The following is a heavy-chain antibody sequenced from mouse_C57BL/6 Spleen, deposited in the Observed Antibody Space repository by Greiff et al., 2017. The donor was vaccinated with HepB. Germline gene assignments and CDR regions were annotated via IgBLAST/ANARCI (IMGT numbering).Heavy chain of an antibody. Sequence: VQGVESGPELVKPGASVKISCKASGYAFSSSWMNWVKQRPGKGLEWIGRIYPGDGDTNYNGKFKGKATLTADKSSSTAYMQLSSLTSEDSAVYFCASYYYGHYWGQGTTLTVSS. D-gene: IGHD1-1*01. V-gene: IGHV1-82*01. CDR2: IYPGDGDT. CDR3: ASYYYGHY. J-gene: IGHJ2*01. CDR1: GYAFSSSW.